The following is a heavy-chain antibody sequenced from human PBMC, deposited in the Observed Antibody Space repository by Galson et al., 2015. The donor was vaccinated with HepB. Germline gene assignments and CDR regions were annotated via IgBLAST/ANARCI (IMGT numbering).Heavy chain of an antibody. J-gene: IGHJ4*02. CDR2: VNTNTGNP. D-gene: IGHD2-15*01. CDR3: ASYCSGGSCYGNFDY. V-gene: IGHV7-4-1*02. CDR1: GYTFTSYA. Sequence: SVKVSCKASGYTFTSYAMNWVRQAPGQGLEWMGWVNTNTGNPTYAQGFTGRFAFSLDTSVSTAYLQISSLKAEDTAVYYCASYCSGGSCYGNFDYWGQGTLVTVSS.